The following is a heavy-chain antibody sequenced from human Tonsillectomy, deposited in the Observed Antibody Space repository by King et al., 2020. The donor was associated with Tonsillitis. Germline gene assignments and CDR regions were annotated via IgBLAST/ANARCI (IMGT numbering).Heavy chain of an antibody. D-gene: IGHD6-25*01. CDR1: GYTFSSHY. V-gene: IGHV1-46*01. CDR3: ARAGQSGGWPFIGGDGVT. J-gene: IGHJ4*02. CDR2: IDPSGGST. Sequence: QLVQSGAEMKKPGASMRMSCKASGYTFSSHYIHLVRQAPGQGPEWMGIIDPSGGSTIYAQKFQGRLSMTRDTSTTTVYMELSSLRSGDTAVYYCARAGQSGGWPFIGGDGVTWGQGTLVTVSS.